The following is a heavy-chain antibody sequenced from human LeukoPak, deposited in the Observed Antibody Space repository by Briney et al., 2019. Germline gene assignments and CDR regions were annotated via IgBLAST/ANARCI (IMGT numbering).Heavy chain of an antibody. CDR1: GFTFDDYG. CDR2: INSDGSST. Sequence: GGSLRLSCAASGFTFDDYGMSWVRQAPGKGLVWVSRINSDGSSTSYADSVKGRFTISRDNAKNTLYLQMNSLRAEDTAAYYCARDMGQYSSSWVYYYYGMDVWGQGTTVTVSS. CDR3: ARDMGQYSSSWVYYYYGMDV. V-gene: IGHV3-74*01. D-gene: IGHD6-13*01. J-gene: IGHJ6*02.